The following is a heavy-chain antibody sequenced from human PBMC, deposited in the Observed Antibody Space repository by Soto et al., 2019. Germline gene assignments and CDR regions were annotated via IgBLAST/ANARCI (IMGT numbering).Heavy chain of an antibody. J-gene: IGHJ4*02. D-gene: IGHD6-19*01. CDR3: ARGKSGWLTFDY. Sequence: EVRLVETGGGLIQPGGSLRLSCAVSGFTVSDTYMNWVRQAPGKGLEWVSVVYSGSATYYADSVKGRFTISRDNSKNTVFLQMNSLRVEDTAVYYCARGKSGWLTFDYWGQGIVVTVSS. CDR2: VYSGSAT. V-gene: IGHV3-53*02. CDR1: GFTVSDTY.